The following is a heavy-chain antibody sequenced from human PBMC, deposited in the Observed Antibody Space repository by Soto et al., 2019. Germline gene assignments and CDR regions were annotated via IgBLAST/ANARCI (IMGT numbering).Heavy chain of an antibody. D-gene: IGHD6-19*01. CDR3: ARVRRVLSSSGGYPRGRVGYYYGMDV. CDR2: IIPIFGTA. CDR1: GGTFSSYA. J-gene: IGHJ6*02. V-gene: IGHV1-69*13. Sequence: GASVKVSCKASGGTFSSYAISWVRQAPGQGLEWMGGIIPIFGTANYAQKFQGRVTITADESTSTAYMELSSLRSEDTAVYYCARVRRVLSSSGGYPRGRVGYYYGMDVWGQGTTVTVS.